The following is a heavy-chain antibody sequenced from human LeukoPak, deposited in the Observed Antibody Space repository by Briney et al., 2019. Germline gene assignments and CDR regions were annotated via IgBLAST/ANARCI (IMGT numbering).Heavy chain of an antibody. CDR1: GGSISSSSYY. J-gene: IGHJ4*02. Sequence: SGPTLVNPSQTLSLTCTVSGGSISSSSYYWGWIRQPPGKGLEWIGSIYYSGSTYYNPSLKSRVTISVDTPKNQFSLKLSSVTAADTAVYYCARHAFQLEPLFGYWGQGTLVTVSS. D-gene: IGHD1-1*01. V-gene: IGHV4-39*01. CDR3: ARHAFQLEPLFGY. CDR2: IYYSGST.